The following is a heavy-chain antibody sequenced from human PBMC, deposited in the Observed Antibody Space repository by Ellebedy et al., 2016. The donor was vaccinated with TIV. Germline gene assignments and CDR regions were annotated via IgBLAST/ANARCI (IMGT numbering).Heavy chain of an antibody. Sequence: PGGSLRLSCAASGFTFSSYAMSWVRQAPGKGLEWVSTISHTGGRTYYADSVEGRFIISRDNSKRTLFLQMNSLRAEDTALYYCAKGRGGGSDSSAPRYYFDYWGLGTLVTVSS. CDR3: AKGRGGGSDSSAPRYYFDY. V-gene: IGHV3-23*01. D-gene: IGHD3-22*01. J-gene: IGHJ4*02. CDR2: ISHTGGRT. CDR1: GFTFSSYA.